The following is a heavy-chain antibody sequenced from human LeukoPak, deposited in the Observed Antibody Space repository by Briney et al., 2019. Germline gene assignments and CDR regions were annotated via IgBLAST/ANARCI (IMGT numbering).Heavy chain of an antibody. CDR2: IHYSGST. Sequence: SETLTLTCTVSGGSISSYYWSWIRQPPGKGLEWIGYIHYSGSTNYNPSLKSRVTISVDTSKNQFSLKLSSVTAADTAVYYCARLGGGSYRDYWGQGTLVTVSS. CDR1: GGSISSYY. J-gene: IGHJ4*02. D-gene: IGHD1-26*01. CDR3: ARLGGGSYRDY. V-gene: IGHV4-59*08.